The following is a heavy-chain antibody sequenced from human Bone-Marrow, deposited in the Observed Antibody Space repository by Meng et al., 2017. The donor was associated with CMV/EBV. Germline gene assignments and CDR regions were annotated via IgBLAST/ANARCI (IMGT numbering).Heavy chain of an antibody. V-gene: IGHV4-30-4*08. D-gene: IGHD3-3*01. Sequence: SETLSLTCTVSGGSISSGDYYWSWIRQPPGKGLEWIGYIYYSGSTYYNPSLKSRVTISVDTSKNQFSLKLSSVTAADTAVYYCARGSPGLRFLEWLLFDGMDVWGQGTTVTVSS. CDR2: IYYSGST. CDR3: ARGSPGLRFLEWLLFDGMDV. J-gene: IGHJ6*02. CDR1: GGSISSGDYY.